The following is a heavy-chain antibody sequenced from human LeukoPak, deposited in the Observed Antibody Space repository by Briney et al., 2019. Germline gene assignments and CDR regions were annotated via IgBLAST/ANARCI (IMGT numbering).Heavy chain of an antibody. CDR3: AKDSGGGSDY. D-gene: IGHD3-16*01. CDR1: GFTFSSYA. CDR2: ISGSGGST. V-gene: IGHV3-23*01. J-gene: IGHJ4*02. Sequence: PGGSLRLSCAASGFTFSSYAMSWVRQAPAKGLEWVSAISGSGGSTYYADSVKRRFTISRDNSKNTLYLQMNSLRAADTTVYYCAKDSGGGSDYWGPGTLVTVSS.